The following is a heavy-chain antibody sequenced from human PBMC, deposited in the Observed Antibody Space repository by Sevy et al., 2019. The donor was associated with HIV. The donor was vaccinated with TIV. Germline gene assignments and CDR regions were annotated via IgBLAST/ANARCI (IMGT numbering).Heavy chain of an antibody. J-gene: IGHJ6*02. Sequence: EGSLRLSCAASGFTFSSYGMHWVRQAPGKGLEWVAVIWYDGSNKYYADSVKGRFTISRDNSKNTLYLQMNSLRAEDTAVYYCSRDILTGYQYYYYYYGMDVWGQGTTVTVSS. CDR3: SRDILTGYQYYYYYYGMDV. D-gene: IGHD3-9*01. V-gene: IGHV3-33*01. CDR2: IWYDGSNK. CDR1: GFTFSSYG.